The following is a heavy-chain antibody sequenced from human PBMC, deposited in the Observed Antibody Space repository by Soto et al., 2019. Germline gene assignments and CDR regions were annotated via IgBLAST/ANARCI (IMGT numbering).Heavy chain of an antibody. CDR3: ALRSMAVVPEY. CDR2: LYYGRSA. Sequence: QVQLQESGPGLVKPSETLSLTCAVSGDSISSYYCMWIRQPPGKGLESIGYLYYGRSANYNPSLKSRVNLSVDTSTNQGSLTLSSMTAADTAVYYCALRSMAVVPEYWGQGTLVTVSS. D-gene: IGHD3-22*01. CDR1: GDSISSYY. J-gene: IGHJ4*02. V-gene: IGHV4-59*01.